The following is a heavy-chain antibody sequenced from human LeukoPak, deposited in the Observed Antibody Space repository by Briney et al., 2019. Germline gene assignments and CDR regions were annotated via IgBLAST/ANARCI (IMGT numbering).Heavy chain of an antibody. V-gene: IGHV4-34*01. Sequence: SETLSLTCAVYGGSFSGYYWSWIRQPPGKGLEWIGEINHSGSTNYNPSLKSRVTMLVDMSKNQFSLKLSSVTAADTAVYYCARGSDSSGYYLQDAFDIWGQGTMVTVSS. J-gene: IGHJ3*02. CDR1: GGSFSGYY. CDR3: ARGSDSSGYYLQDAFDI. D-gene: IGHD3-22*01. CDR2: INHSGST.